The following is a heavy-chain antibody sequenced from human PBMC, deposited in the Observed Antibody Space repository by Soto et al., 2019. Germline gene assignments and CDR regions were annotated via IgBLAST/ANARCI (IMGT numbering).Heavy chain of an antibody. D-gene: IGHD3-10*01. CDR3: AKDLYYYGSGSYYPHDY. J-gene: IGHJ4*02. Sequence: QVQLVESGGDVVQPGRSLRLSCAASGFTFSSYGMHWVRQAPGKGLEWVAVISYDGSNKYYADSVKGRFTISRDNSKNTLYLHMNSLRAEDTAVYYCAKDLYYYGSGSYYPHDYWGQGTLVTVSS. CDR1: GFTFSSYG. V-gene: IGHV3-30*18. CDR2: ISYDGSNK.